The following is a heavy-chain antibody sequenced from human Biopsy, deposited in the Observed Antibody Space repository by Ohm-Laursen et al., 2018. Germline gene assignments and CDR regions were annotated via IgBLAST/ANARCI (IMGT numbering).Heavy chain of an antibody. CDR3: AKIHCSGGSCYPNAFDM. J-gene: IGHJ3*02. Sequence: SLRLSCAASGFIFDDYAMHWVRQAPGKGLEWVSGISWNSVGIGYADSVKGRFTISRDNAKNFLYLGMNNLRPEDTALYYCAKIHCSGGSCYPNAFDMWGHGTRVTVS. D-gene: IGHD2-15*01. CDR1: GFIFDDYA. V-gene: IGHV3-9*01. CDR2: ISWNSVGI.